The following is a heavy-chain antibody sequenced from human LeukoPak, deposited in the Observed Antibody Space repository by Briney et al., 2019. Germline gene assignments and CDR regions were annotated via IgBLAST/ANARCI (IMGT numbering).Heavy chain of an antibody. J-gene: IGHJ5*02. CDR3: ASDIHYYDSSGYRHNWFDP. Sequence: SETLSLICTVSGGSISSYYWSWIRQPAGKGLEWIGRIYTSGSTNYNPSLKSRVTMSVDTSKNQFSLKLSSVTAADTAVYYCASDIHYYDSSGYRHNWFDPWGQGTLVTVSS. CDR2: IYTSGST. V-gene: IGHV4-4*07. CDR1: GGSISSYY. D-gene: IGHD3-22*01.